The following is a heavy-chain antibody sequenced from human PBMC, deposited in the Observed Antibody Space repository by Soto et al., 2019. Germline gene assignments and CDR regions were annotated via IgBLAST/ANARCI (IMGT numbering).Heavy chain of an antibody. V-gene: IGHV1-18*01. CDR1: GYTFTSYG. CDR2: ISAYNGNT. CDR3: ARDRGYYDSSGYLH. Sequence: ASVKVSCKASGYTFTSYGISWVRQAPGQGLEWMGWISAYNGNTNYAQKLQGRVTMTTDTSTSTAYMELRSLRSDDTAVYYCARDRGYYDSSGYLHWGQGTLVTVSS. D-gene: IGHD3-22*01. J-gene: IGHJ4*02.